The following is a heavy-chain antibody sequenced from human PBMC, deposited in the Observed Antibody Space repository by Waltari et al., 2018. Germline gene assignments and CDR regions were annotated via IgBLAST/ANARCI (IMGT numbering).Heavy chain of an antibody. J-gene: IGHJ4*02. CDR3: ARELGYSGYDPFFDY. CDR2: IYYSGGT. V-gene: IGHV4-30-4*08. Sequence: QVQLQESGPGLVKPSQTLSLTCTVSGGSISSGDYYWSWIRQPPGKGLEWIGYIYYSGGTYYNPSLKSRVTISVDTSKNQFSLKLSSVTAADTAVYYCARELGYSGYDPFFDYWGQGTLVTVSS. D-gene: IGHD5-12*01. CDR1: GGSISSGDYY.